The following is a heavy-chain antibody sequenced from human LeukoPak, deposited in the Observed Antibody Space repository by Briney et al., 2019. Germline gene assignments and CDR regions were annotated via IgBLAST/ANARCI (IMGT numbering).Heavy chain of an antibody. J-gene: IGHJ5*02. D-gene: IGHD3-3*01. CDR3: AAGYFWSGYSTNNWFDP. Sequence: VASVKVSCKASGYTFTSYAMHWVRQAPGQRLEWMGWINAGNGNTKYSQKFQGRVTITADESTSTAYMELSSLRSEDTAVYYCAAGYFWSGYSTNNWFDPWGQGTLVTVSS. CDR2: INAGNGNT. V-gene: IGHV1-3*01. CDR1: GYTFTSYA.